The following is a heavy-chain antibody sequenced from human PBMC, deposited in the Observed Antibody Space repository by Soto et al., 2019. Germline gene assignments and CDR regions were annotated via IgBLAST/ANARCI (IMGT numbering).Heavy chain of an antibody. J-gene: IGHJ5*02. V-gene: IGHV3-23*01. Sequence: GGCLIRSCAASGGTFGRYAMSWVRQAPGKGLEWVSAISGSGGSTYYADSVKGRFTISRDNSKNTLYLQMNSLRAEDTAVYYCAKCPGEAPVSDWFDPWGQGTLVTVSS. CDR1: GGTFGRYA. D-gene: IGHD3-16*01. CDR3: AKCPGEAPVSDWFDP. CDR2: ISGSGGST.